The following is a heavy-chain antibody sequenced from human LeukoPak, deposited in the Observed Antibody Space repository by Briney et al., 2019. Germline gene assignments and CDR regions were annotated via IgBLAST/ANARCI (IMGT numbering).Heavy chain of an antibody. D-gene: IGHD6-19*01. CDR2: IYYSGST. CDR3: ATTDPIAVADY. V-gene: IGHV4-31*03. J-gene: IGHJ4*02. Sequence: PSETLSLTCTVSGGSISNGDHYWSWIRQHPGKGLEWIGHIYYSGSTYYNPSLKSRGIISVDTSKNQFSLKLSSVTAADTAVYYCATTDPIAVADYWGQGTLVTVSS. CDR1: GGSISNGDHY.